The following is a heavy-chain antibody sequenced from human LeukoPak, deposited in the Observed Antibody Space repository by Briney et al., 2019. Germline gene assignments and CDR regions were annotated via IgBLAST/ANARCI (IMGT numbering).Heavy chain of an antibody. V-gene: IGHV1-69*05. CDR1: GGTFSSYA. J-gene: IGHJ4*02. CDR2: TIPIFGTA. CDR3: ARGRYACSGGSCYHDY. D-gene: IGHD2-15*01. Sequence: SVKVSCKASGGTFSSYAISWVRQAPGQGLEWMGGTIPIFGTANYAQKFQGRVTITTDESTSTAYMELSSLRSEDTAVYYCARGRYACSGGSCYHDYWGQGTLVTVSS.